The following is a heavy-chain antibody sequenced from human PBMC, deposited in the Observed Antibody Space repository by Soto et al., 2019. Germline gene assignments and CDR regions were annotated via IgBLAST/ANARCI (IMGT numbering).Heavy chain of an antibody. D-gene: IGHD1-7*01. CDR1: LFTFSAYW. CDR3: GRYGITATFDY. V-gene: IGHV3-7*03. CDR2: IKEDGIEK. J-gene: IGHJ4*02. Sequence: GGSLRRSGPASLFTFSAYWMNWGRQAPGKGREWVATIKEDGIEKYYVDAVRGRFTISRDNAKNSLYLQMDSLRAEDTAVYYCGRYGITATFDYWGQGTPVTVSS.